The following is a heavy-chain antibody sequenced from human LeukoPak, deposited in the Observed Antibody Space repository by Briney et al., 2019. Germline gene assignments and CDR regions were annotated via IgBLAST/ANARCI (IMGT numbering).Heavy chain of an antibody. V-gene: IGHV3-30-3*01. CDR3: AREFGHNRWYFDY. CDR2: ISYDGSNK. J-gene: IGHJ4*02. Sequence: GSLRLSCAASGFTFSSYAMHWVRQAPGKGLEWVAVISYDGSNKYYADSVKGRFTISRDNSKNTLYLQMNSLRAEDTAVYYCAREFGHNRWYFDYWGQGALVTVSS. CDR1: GFTFSSYA. D-gene: IGHD5-24*01.